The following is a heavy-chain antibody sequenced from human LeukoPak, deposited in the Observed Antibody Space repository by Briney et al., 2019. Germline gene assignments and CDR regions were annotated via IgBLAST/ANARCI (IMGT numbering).Heavy chain of an antibody. D-gene: IGHD3-3*01. Sequence: GSLRLSCAASGFTFSDYYMSWIRQAPGKGLEWISYAGSSGSPMNYAESVKGRFTISKDNAKNSLYLQMNSLRAEDTAMYYCARTGFDLWSGYYGARYFFDYWGQGTLVTVSS. CDR3: ARTGFDLWSGYYGARYFFDY. CDR1: GFTFSDYY. CDR2: AGSSGSPM. V-gene: IGHV3-11*01. J-gene: IGHJ4*02.